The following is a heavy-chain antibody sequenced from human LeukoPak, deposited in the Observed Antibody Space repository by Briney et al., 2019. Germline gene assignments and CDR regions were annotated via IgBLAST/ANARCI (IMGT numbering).Heavy chain of an antibody. CDR3: ARPLDSSNNYFDY. J-gene: IGHJ4*02. D-gene: IGHD6-13*01. V-gene: IGHV3-21*01. Sequence: PGGSLRLSCAASGLTFSRNAMNWVRQAPGKGLEWVSFISSSSNYMSYADSVKGRFTISRDNAKNSLYLQMNSLRAEDTAVYYCARPLDSSNNYFDYWGQGTLVTVSA. CDR1: GLTFSRNA. CDR2: ISSSSNYM.